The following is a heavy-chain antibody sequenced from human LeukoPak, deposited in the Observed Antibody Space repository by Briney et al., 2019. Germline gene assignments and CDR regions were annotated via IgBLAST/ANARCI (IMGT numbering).Heavy chain of an antibody. J-gene: IGHJ4*02. CDR2: ITGAGGNT. V-gene: IGHV3-23*01. Sequence: GGSLRLSCAASGFTFPAYAMSWVRQAPGKGLEWLSAITGAGGNTYYADPVKGRFTVSRDNSKNTLYLQMNSLRAEDTAMYYCAKDWFYRHWSGSLDYWGQGTLVTVSS. CDR3: AKDWFYRHWSGSLDY. CDR1: GFTFPAYA. D-gene: IGHD3-3*01.